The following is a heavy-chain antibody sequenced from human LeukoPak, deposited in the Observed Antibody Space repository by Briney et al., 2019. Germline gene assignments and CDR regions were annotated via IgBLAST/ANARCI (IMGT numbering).Heavy chain of an antibody. V-gene: IGHV1-69*13. CDR2: IIPLFRTA. CDR3: ARETSQKGAHHMDV. J-gene: IGHJ6*03. CDR1: GGTFSSYA. Sequence: ASVKVSCKASGGTFSSYAISWVRQAPGQGLEWVGGIIPLFRTANYAQRFQGRVTITADESTSTAYMELSSLRSEDTAVYYCARETSQKGAHHMDVWGKGTTVTISS. D-gene: IGHD3-16*01.